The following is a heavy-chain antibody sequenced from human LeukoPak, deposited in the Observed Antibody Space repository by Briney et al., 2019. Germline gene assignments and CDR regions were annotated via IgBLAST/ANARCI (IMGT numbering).Heavy chain of an antibody. D-gene: IGHD1-7*01. V-gene: IGHV4-59*01. CDR3: ARGSWNYVWFDP. CDR1: GGSISSYY. CDR2: IYYSGST. J-gene: IGHJ5*02. Sequence: PSETLSLTCTVSGGSISSYYWSWFRQPPGKGLEWIGYIYYSGSTNYNPSLKSRVTISVDTSKNQFSLKLSSVTAADTAVYYCARGSWNYVWFDPWGQGTLVTVSS.